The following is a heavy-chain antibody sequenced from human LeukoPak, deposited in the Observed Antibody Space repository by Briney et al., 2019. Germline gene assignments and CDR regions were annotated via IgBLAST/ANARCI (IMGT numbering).Heavy chain of an antibody. V-gene: IGHV1-2*02. Sequence: ASVKVSCKTSGYTFTDYYVHWVRQAPGQGLEWVGWINPNSGGTNYAQKFQGRVTMTRDTSITTASMEMSSLISDDTAVYYCARDRGRISDYYGSGRSLQYCMDVWGKGTSVTVSS. CDR1: GYTFTDYY. CDR3: ARDRGRISDYYGSGRSLQYCMDV. D-gene: IGHD3-10*01. CDR2: INPNSGGT. J-gene: IGHJ6*03.